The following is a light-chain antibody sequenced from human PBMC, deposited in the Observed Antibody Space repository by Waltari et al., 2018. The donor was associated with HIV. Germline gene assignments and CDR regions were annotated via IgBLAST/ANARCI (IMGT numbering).Light chain of an antibody. V-gene: IGLV3-1*01. CDR3: QAWDSWD. Sequence: SYELKQPPSVSVSPRQTANITCSGDKLGDIYVCWYQQRPGQSPVLVMYQDSKRPSGIPERFSGSNSGNTATLTISGTQAMDAADYYCQAWDSWDFGGGTKLTVL. CDR1: KLGDIY. CDR2: QDS. J-gene: IGLJ2*01.